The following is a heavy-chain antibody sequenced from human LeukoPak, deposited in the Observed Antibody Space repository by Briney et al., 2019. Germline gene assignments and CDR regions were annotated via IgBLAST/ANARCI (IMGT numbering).Heavy chain of an antibody. CDR3: ARAPAVADDYYYYGMDV. V-gene: IGHV4-59*01. D-gene: IGHD6-19*01. Sequence: SETLSLTCTVPGGSISSYYWSWLRQPPGKGLEWIGYIYYSGSTNYNPSLKSRVTISVDTSKNQFSLKLSSVTAADTAVYYCARAPAVADDYYYYGMDVWGQGTTVTVSS. J-gene: IGHJ6*02. CDR1: GGSISSYY. CDR2: IYYSGST.